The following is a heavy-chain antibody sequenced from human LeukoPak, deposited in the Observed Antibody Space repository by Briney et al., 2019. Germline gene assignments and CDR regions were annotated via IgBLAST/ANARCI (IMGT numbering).Heavy chain of an antibody. CDR2: ISGSGGNA. D-gene: IGHD2-15*01. CDR1: GFTFSSHG. CDR3: ARAGCGWVLTPCDAFDI. Sequence: GGSLRLSCAAPGFTFSSHGMNWVRQAPGKGLEWVSGISGSGGNAYYADSVKGRFTISRDNAKNSLYLQMSSLRAEDTAVYYCARAGCGWVLTPCDAFDIWGQGTMVTVSS. V-gene: IGHV3-23*01. J-gene: IGHJ3*02.